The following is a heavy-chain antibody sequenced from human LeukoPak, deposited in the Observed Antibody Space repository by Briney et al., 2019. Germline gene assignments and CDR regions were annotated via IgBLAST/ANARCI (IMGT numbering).Heavy chain of an antibody. J-gene: IGHJ6*03. D-gene: IGHD3-10*01. CDR2: INPNSGGT. Sequence: GASVKVSCKASGYTFTGYYMHWVRHAPGQGLEWMGWINPNSGGTNYAQKFKGRVSMTRDTSISTAYMELSMLRSDDTAVYYCARGGEEFIYYYYYMDVWGKGTTVTVSS. CDR3: ARGGEEFIYYYYYMDV. V-gene: IGHV1-2*02. CDR1: GYTFTGYY.